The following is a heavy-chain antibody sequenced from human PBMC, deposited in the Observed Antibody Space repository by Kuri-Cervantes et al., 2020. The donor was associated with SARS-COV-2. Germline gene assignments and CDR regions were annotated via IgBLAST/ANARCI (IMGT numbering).Heavy chain of an antibody. V-gene: IGHV3-48*03. CDR2: ISSSGSTI. J-gene: IGHJ4*02. D-gene: IGHD2-2*01. CDR3: ARVVIPAALDY. Sequence: GESLKISCAASGFTFSSYEMDWVRQAPGKGLEWVSYISSSGSTIYYADSVKGRFTISRDNAKNSLYLQMNSLRAEDTAVYYCARVVIPAALDYWGQGTLVTVSS. CDR1: GFTFSSYE.